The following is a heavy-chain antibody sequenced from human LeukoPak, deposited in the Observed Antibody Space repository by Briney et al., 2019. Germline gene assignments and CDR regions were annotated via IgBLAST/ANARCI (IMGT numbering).Heavy chain of an antibody. CDR2: ISSSSSYI. D-gene: IGHD2-15*01. V-gene: IGHV3-21*01. J-gene: IGHJ3*02. CDR1: GFTFSSYS. CDR3: ATVVVVAATHDAFDI. Sequence: GGSLRLSCAASGFTFSSYSMNWVRQAPGKGLEWVSSISSSSSYIYYADSVKGRFTISRDNAKNSQYLQMNSLRAEDTAVYYCATVVVVAATHDAFDIWGQGTMVTVSS.